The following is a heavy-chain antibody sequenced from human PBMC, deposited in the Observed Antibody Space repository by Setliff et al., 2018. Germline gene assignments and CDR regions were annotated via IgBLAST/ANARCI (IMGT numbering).Heavy chain of an antibody. J-gene: IGHJ4*02. V-gene: IGHV4-39*07. D-gene: IGHD2-8*02. Sequence: SETLSLTCTVSGGSISGSGYYWGWIRQPPGKGLEWIGEINRSGSTNYNPSLKSRVTISVDTSKNQFSLKLSSVTAADTALYYCTVYNTGSSKDHYWGQGTPVTVSS. CDR2: INRSGST. CDR1: GGSISGSGYY. CDR3: TVYNTGSSKDHY.